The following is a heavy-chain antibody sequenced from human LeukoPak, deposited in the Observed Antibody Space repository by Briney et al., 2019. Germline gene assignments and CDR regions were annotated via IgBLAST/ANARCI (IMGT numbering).Heavy chain of an antibody. CDR3: AIGAAFDPLTFDF. Sequence: GASVKVSCKISGYTLTELSMNWVRQAPGKGLEWLGGFEPEHGKTIYAQKFQGRVTVTEGTSSDTGYTELSSLRSEGTAMYYCAIGAAFDPLTFDFWGQGTLVTVSS. CDR1: GYTLTELS. CDR2: FEPEHGKT. V-gene: IGHV1-24*01. J-gene: IGHJ4*02. D-gene: IGHD4/OR15-4a*01.